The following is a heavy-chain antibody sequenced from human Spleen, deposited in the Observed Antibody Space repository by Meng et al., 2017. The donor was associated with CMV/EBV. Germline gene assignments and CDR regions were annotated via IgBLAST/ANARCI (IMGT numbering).Heavy chain of an antibody. J-gene: IGHJ4*02. V-gene: IGHV3-11*04. CDR1: GFTFINYW. CDR2: ISSSGSTI. Sequence: SLKISCAASGFTFINYWMSWVRQAPGKGLEWVSYISSSGSTIYYADSVKGRFTISRDNAKNSLYLKMNSLRAEDTAVYYCARDAFTIFGVVDYWGQGTLVTVSS. CDR3: ARDAFTIFGVVDY. D-gene: IGHD3-3*01.